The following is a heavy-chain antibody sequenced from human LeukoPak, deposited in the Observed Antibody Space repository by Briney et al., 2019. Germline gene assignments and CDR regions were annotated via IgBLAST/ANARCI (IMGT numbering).Heavy chain of an antibody. J-gene: IGHJ5*02. D-gene: IGHD3-10*01. CDR1: GGSLSSGSYY. Sequence: SETLSLTCTVSGGSLSSGSYYWSWIRQHPGKGLEWIGYIYYSGTTYYKSSLKSRVTISVDTSKNQFSLKLSSVTAADTAVYYCARGHLVLLWFGELSVWFDPWGQGTLVTVSS. CDR3: ARGHLVLLWFGELSVWFDP. CDR2: IYYSGTT. V-gene: IGHV4-31*03.